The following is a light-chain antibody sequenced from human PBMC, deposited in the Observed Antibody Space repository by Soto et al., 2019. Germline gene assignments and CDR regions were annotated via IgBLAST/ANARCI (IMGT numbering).Light chain of an antibody. CDR3: SSYTSRSTLEV. Sequence: QSVLTQPASVSGSPGQSISISCTGTNSDVGSSTYVTWYQQYPDKAPTLVIYGVSNRPSGVSNRFSGSKSGNTASLTISGLQAEDEADYYCSSYTSRSTLEVFGTGTKVTVL. V-gene: IGLV2-14*01. CDR2: GVS. J-gene: IGLJ1*01. CDR1: NSDVGSSTY.